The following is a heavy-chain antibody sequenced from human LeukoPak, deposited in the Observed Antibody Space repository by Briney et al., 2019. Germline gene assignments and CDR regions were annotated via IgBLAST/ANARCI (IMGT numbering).Heavy chain of an antibody. CDR2: IYYSGGT. J-gene: IGHJ5*02. CDR3: ARESQLVGGFDP. CDR1: GGSISSYY. Sequence: SETLSLTCTVSGGSISSYYWSWIRQPPGKGLEWIGYIYYSGGTNYNPSLKSRVTISVDTSKNQFSLKLSSVTAADTAVYYCARESQLVGGFDPWGQGTLVTVSS. D-gene: IGHD6-13*01. V-gene: IGHV4-59*01.